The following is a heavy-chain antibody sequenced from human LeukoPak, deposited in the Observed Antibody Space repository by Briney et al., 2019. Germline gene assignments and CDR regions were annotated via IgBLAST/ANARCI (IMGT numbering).Heavy chain of an antibody. CDR3: GKDISAGGMDV. CDR1: RFTFSTYA. J-gene: IGHJ6*02. Sequence: GGSLRLSCAASRFTFSTYAMNWVRQAPGKGLEWVSGIGWNSARTGYADSVRGRFTISRDNAKNSLYLQMNSLRAEDTALYYCGKDISAGGMDVWGQGTTVTVSS. V-gene: IGHV3-9*01. D-gene: IGHD3-10*01. CDR2: IGWNSART.